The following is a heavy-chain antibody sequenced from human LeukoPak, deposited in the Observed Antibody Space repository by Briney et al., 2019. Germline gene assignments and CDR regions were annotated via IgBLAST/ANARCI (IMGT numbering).Heavy chain of an antibody. CDR2: ISYDGRNT. CDR1: GFRFNTYG. CDR3: AKDRGIVGEPSANTGIDY. Sequence: GRSLRLSCSASGFRFNTYGIHWVRQAPGNGLEWVAVISYDGRNTYYEDSVKGRFTISRDSSQKTLYLQMNSLRAEETAVYYCAKDRGIVGEPSANTGIDYWGQGTLVTVSS. V-gene: IGHV3-30*18. D-gene: IGHD1-26*01. J-gene: IGHJ4*02.